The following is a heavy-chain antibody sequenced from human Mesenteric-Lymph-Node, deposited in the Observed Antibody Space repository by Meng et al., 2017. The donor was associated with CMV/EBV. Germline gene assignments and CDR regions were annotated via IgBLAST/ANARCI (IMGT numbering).Heavy chain of an antibody. CDR3: ASTRYSSSWLFDY. V-gene: IGHV3-21*01. D-gene: IGHD6-13*01. CDR2: ISSSSSYI. Sequence: ASGFTCSSYSINWVRQAPGKGLEWVSSISSSSSYIYYADSVKGRFTISRDNAKNSLYLQMNSLRAEDTAVYYCASTRYSSSWLFDYWGQGTLVTVSS. CDR1: GFTCSSYS. J-gene: IGHJ4*02.